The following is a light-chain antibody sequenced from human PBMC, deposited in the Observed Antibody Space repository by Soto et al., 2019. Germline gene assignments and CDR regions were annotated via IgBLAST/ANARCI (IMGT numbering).Light chain of an antibody. V-gene: IGKV1-5*03. CDR3: QHYNSYSEA. CDR2: KAS. J-gene: IGKJ1*01. Sequence: QMTQSPSTLYGSVGDRVTITCRASQTISSWLAWYQQRPGKAPKLLIYKASTLKSGVPSRFSGSGSGTEFTLTISSLQPDDFATYYCQHYNSYSEAFGQGTKGDIK. CDR1: QTISSW.